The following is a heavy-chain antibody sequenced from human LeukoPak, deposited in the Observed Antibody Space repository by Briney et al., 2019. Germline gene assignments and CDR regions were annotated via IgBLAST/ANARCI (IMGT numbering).Heavy chain of an antibody. CDR1: GGSISSGDYY. V-gene: IGHV4-61*08. Sequence: PSETLSLTCTVSGGSISSGDYYWSWIRQPPGKGLEWIGYIYYSGSTNYNPSLKSRVTISVDTSKNQFSLKLSSVTAADTAVYYCAGTPDYGDYSDYWGQGTLVTVSS. CDR2: IYYSGST. J-gene: IGHJ4*02. D-gene: IGHD4-17*01. CDR3: AGTPDYGDYSDY.